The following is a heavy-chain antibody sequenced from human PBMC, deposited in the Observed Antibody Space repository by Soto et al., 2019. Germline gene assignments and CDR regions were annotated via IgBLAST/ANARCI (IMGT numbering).Heavy chain of an antibody. CDR2: IYYIGST. D-gene: IGHD1-26*01. CDR1: GGCISSTDYY. J-gene: IGHJ3*02. Sequence: PSETLSRTGTVSGGCISSTDYYWSWIRQPPWKGLEWIGYIYYIGSTYYNPSLKSRVTMSVDTSKNQFSLRLNSVTPPDTAIYYCAIYYDQKYYAFDILGQPKIFTVSS. V-gene: IGHV4-30-4*01. CDR3: AIYYDQKYYAFDI.